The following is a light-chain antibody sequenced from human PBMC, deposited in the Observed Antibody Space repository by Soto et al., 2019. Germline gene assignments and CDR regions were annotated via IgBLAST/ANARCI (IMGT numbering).Light chain of an antibody. Sequence: DIQMTQAPSSLSASVGDRVTITCQASQDISNFLIWYQQKPGKAPKLLIYSASTLEAGVPSRFSGSGSGTDSTFTISSLQPEEVATYYCQQYDVLPPSFGQGTKLEIK. J-gene: IGKJ2*01. CDR3: QQYDVLPPS. CDR2: SAS. CDR1: QDISNF. V-gene: IGKV1-33*01.